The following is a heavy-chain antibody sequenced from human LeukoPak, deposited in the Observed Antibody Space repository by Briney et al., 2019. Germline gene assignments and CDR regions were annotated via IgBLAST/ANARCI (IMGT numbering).Heavy chain of an antibody. CDR3: ARTRYYYNSRSYGAPYYFDY. J-gene: IGHJ4*02. CDR2: IYYSGST. Sequence: SETLSLTCAVSGGSISSNSYYWGWIRQPPGKGLEWIGSIYYSGSTYYNTSLKSRVTISEDTSKNQFSLKLSSVTAADTAVYYCARTRYYYNSRSYGAPYYFDYWGQGTLVTVSS. V-gene: IGHV4-39*01. D-gene: IGHD3-10*01. CDR1: GGSISSNSYY.